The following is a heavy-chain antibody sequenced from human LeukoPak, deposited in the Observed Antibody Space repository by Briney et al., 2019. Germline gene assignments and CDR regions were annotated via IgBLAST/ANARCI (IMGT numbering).Heavy chain of an antibody. CDR2: INPSGGST. V-gene: IGHV1-46*01. J-gene: IGHJ4*02. CDR3: ARVGSYYYDSSGYYYIPGVDY. CDR1: GYTFTSYY. Sequence: GASVKVSCKASGYTFTSYYMHWVRQAPGQGLEWMGIINPSGGSTSYAQKFQGRVTITADKSTSTAYMELSSLRSEDTAVYYCARVGSYYYDSSGYYYIPGVDYWGQGTLVTVSS. D-gene: IGHD3-22*01.